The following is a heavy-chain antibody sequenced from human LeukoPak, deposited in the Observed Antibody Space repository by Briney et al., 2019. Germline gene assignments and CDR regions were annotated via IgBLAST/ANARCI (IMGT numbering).Heavy chain of an antibody. CDR1: GFTFSSYS. V-gene: IGHV3-21*04. J-gene: IGHJ5*02. Sequence: PGGSLRLSCAASGFTFSSYSMNWVRQAPGKGLEWVSSISSSSSYIYYADSVKGRFTISRDNAKNTLYLQMNSLRAEDTAVYYCAKDLGIAARPGWFDPWGQGTLVTVSS. D-gene: IGHD6-6*01. CDR3: AKDLGIAARPGWFDP. CDR2: ISSSSSYI.